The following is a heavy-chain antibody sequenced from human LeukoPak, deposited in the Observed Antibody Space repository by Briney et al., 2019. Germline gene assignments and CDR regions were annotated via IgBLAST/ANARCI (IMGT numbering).Heavy chain of an antibody. Sequence: GESLKISCKGSGYSFTSYWIGWVRQMPGKGLEWMGIIYPGDSDTRYSPSFQGQVTISADKSISTAYLQWSSLKASDTAMYYCARSSLENYYYMDVWGKGTTVTVSS. J-gene: IGHJ6*03. CDR2: IYPGDSDT. CDR3: ARSSLENYYYMDV. D-gene: IGHD3-3*01. V-gene: IGHV5-51*01. CDR1: GYSFTSYW.